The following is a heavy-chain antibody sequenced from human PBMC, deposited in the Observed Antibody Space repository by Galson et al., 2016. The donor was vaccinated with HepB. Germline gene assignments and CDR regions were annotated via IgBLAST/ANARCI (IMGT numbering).Heavy chain of an antibody. J-gene: IGHJ4*02. V-gene: IGHV3-23*01. Sequence: SLRLSCAASGFTFSSYGMSWVRQAPGKGLEWVSATSGSGGVTYYANSVKGRFTISGDSSKSTLYLQMSSPRAEDTAIYYCAKVKGYSYGPLQYWGQGTRVTVSS. CDR3: AKVKGYSYGPLQY. CDR1: GFTFSSYG. CDR2: TSGSGGVT. D-gene: IGHD5-18*01.